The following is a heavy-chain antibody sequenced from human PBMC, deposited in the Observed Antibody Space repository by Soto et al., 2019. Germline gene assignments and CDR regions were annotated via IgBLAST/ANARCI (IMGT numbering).Heavy chain of an antibody. Sequence: PGESPKISRKGSGYSCTSYWISWVRQMPGQALERMGRIDPSDSYTNHSPSYQGHVTISSDKSISTAYLQWSSLKASHTAVYYCGRLQGMIGGALHGMDVWGQGNTDT. CDR1: GYSCTSYW. CDR3: GRLQGMIGGALHGMDV. V-gene: IGHV5-10-1*01. J-gene: IGHJ6*02. D-gene: IGHD3-22*01. CDR2: IDPSDSYT.